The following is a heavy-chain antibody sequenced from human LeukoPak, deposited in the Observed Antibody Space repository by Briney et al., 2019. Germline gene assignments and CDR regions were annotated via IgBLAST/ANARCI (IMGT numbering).Heavy chain of an antibody. Sequence: GGSLRLSCAASGFTLSTYGMHWVRQAPGKGLEWVAVISYDGSNEYYADSVKGRFTISRDNAKNTLYLQMNSLGAEDTAVYYCARRINYYDSSGYYYVRYFDSWGQGTLVAVSS. CDR3: ARRINYYDSSGYYYVRYFDS. J-gene: IGHJ4*02. CDR1: GFTLSTYG. D-gene: IGHD3-22*01. V-gene: IGHV3-30*03. CDR2: ISYDGSNE.